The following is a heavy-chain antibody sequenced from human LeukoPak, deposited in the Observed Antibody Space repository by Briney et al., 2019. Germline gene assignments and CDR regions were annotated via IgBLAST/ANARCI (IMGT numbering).Heavy chain of an antibody. D-gene: IGHD3-22*01. CDR1: SGSFSGYF. V-gene: IGHV4-34*01. J-gene: IGHJ4*02. CDR3: ARGSIYYGDSSVYFDY. Sequence: PSETLSLTCAVYSGSFSGYFWTYVRQPPGMGLEWIGEINQRGSTNYNPSLKSRVTMSVDTSKNQFSLRLSSVTVADTAVYYCARGSIYYGDSSVYFDYWAQGTLVTVSS. CDR2: INQRGST.